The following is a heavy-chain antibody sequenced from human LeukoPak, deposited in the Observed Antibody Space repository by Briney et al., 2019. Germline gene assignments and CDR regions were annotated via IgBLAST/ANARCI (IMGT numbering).Heavy chain of an antibody. Sequence: GGSLRLSCAASGFTFNTYAMSWVRQAPGRGLEWVSTVSGSGDTTYYADSVRGRFTISRDNSKNTLYLQMNSLRAEDTAVYYCAKDAGSGSPDYFDYWGRGTLVTVSS. CDR2: VSGSGDTT. CDR1: GFTFNTYA. D-gene: IGHD3-10*01. CDR3: AKDAGSGSPDYFDY. J-gene: IGHJ4*02. V-gene: IGHV3-23*01.